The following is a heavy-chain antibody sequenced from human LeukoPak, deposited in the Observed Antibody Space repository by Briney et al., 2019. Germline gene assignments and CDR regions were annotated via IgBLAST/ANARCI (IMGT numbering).Heavy chain of an antibody. CDR2: IYHSGST. D-gene: IGHD6-13*01. CDR1: GYPISSGYY. Sequence: SETLSLTCAVSGYPISSGYYWGWIRQPPGKGLEWIGSIYHSGSTYYNPSLKSRVTISVGTSKNQFSLKLSSVTAADTAVYYCARGSFGIAAAGTQYFDYWGQGTLVTVSS. CDR3: ARGSFGIAAAGTQYFDY. V-gene: IGHV4-38-2*01. J-gene: IGHJ4*02.